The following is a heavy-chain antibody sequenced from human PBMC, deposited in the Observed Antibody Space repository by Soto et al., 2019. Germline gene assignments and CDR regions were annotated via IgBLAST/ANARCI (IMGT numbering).Heavy chain of an antibody. CDR2: IRGFSPYT. D-gene: IGHD2-15*01. CDR1: GFTFRTYT. V-gene: IGHV3-21*01. CDR3: ARDRGYDAHDYYYNAMDV. Sequence: SLRLSCISSGFTFRTYTMNWVRQAPGKGLEWVSGIRGFSPYTFYAESVKGRFTISRDNAKNSLYLQMNSLRAEDTAVYYCARDRGYDAHDYYYNAMDVWGQGTTVTVSS. J-gene: IGHJ6*02.